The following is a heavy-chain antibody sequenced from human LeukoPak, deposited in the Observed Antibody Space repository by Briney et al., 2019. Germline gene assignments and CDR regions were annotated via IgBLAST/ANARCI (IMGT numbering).Heavy chain of an antibody. CDR1: GYTFTSYG. J-gene: IGHJ4*02. V-gene: IGHV1-18*01. CDR3: ARDMESGSYIAGKEVDY. Sequence: ASVKVSGKASGYTFTSYGIGWVRQAPGQGLEWMGWISAYNGNTNYAQKLQGRVTMTTDTSTSTAYMELRSLRSDDTAVYYCARDMESGSYIAGKEVDYWGQGTLVTVSS. CDR2: ISAYNGNT. D-gene: IGHD1-26*01.